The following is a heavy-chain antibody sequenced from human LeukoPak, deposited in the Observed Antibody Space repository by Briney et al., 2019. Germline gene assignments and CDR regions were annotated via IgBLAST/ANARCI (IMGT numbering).Heavy chain of an antibody. CDR2: ISWNSGSI. Sequence: PGRSLRLSCAASGFTFDDYAMHWVRQAPGKGLEWVSGISWNSGSIGYADSVKGRFTISRDNAKNSLYLQMNSLRAEDTALYYCAKDLSHGSSSFSAYYYYGMDVWGQGTTVTVSS. CDR3: AKDLSHGSSSFSAYYYYGMDV. CDR1: GFTFDDYA. D-gene: IGHD6-6*01. V-gene: IGHV3-9*01. J-gene: IGHJ6*02.